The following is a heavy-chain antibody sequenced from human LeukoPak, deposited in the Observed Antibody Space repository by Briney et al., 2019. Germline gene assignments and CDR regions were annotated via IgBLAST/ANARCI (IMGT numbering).Heavy chain of an antibody. CDR2: ISYDGSNK. J-gene: IGHJ6*04. CDR1: GFTFSSYG. D-gene: IGHD6-13*01. V-gene: IGHV3-30*18. Sequence: PARSLRLSCAASGFTFSSYGMHWVRHAPGKGLEWVAVISYDGSNKYYADSVKGRLTISRDNSKNTLYLQMNSLRAEDTAVYYCAKGAAADFYYYYYGMDVWGKGTTVTVSS. CDR3: AKGAAADFYYYYYGMDV.